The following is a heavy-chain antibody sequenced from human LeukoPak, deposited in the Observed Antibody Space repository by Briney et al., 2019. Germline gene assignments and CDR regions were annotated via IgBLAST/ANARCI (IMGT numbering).Heavy chain of an antibody. Sequence: GGSLRLSCAASAFTFSSFGMHWVRQAPGKGLEWVAVIWYDGSKKYYADSVKGRFTISRDNSKNTLYLQMNSLRAEDTAVYYCARVANITTFGMDVWGQGTTVTVSS. CDR2: IWYDGSKK. V-gene: IGHV3-33*01. CDR3: ARVANITTFGMDV. J-gene: IGHJ6*02. CDR1: AFTFSSFG. D-gene: IGHD3-9*01.